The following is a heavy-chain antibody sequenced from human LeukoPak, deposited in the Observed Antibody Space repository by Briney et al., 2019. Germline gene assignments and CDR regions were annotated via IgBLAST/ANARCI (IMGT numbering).Heavy chain of an antibody. V-gene: IGHV3-23*01. J-gene: IGHJ6*02. Sequence: PGGSLRLSCAASGFTFSSYAMNWVRQAPGKGLEWVSAISGSGGSTYYADSVKGRFTISRDNSKNTLYLQMNSLRAEDTAVYYCAKVAVGSSWIEGMDVWGQGTTVTVSS. D-gene: IGHD6-13*01. CDR2: ISGSGGST. CDR3: AKVAVGSSWIEGMDV. CDR1: GFTFSSYA.